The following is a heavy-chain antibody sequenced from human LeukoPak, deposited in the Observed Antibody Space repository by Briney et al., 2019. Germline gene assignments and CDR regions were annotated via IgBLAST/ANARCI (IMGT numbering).Heavy chain of an antibody. J-gene: IGHJ4*02. Sequence: GGSLRLSCAASGFTFSNYPMNWVRQAPGKGPEWISTISVSGTTHYTDSVKGRFTISRDNSKNTLYLQMNSLRAEDTAVYYCAREGSVGLNYFDYWGQGTLVTVSS. V-gene: IGHV3-23*01. CDR3: AREGSVGLNYFDY. D-gene: IGHD4-23*01. CDR1: GFTFSNYP. CDR2: ISVSGTT.